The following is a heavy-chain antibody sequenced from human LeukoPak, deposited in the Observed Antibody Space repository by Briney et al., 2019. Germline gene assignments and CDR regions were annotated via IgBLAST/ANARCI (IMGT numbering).Heavy chain of an antibody. V-gene: IGHV3-30*04. CDR3: ARESGSDTASSGYFYWFDP. CDR2: ISYDGSNK. J-gene: IGHJ5*02. Sequence: GGSLRLSCAASGFTFSSYAMHWVREAPGKGLEWVAVISYDGSNKYYADSVKGRFTISRDNTKNNQYLQMNSLRADDTAVYYCARESGSDTASSGYFYWFDPWGQGTLVTVSS. D-gene: IGHD3-22*01. CDR1: GFTFSSYA.